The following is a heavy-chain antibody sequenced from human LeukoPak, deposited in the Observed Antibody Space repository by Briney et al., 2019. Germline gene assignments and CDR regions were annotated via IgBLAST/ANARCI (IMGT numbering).Heavy chain of an antibody. CDR1: GFAFSSDW. D-gene: IGHD5-18*01. V-gene: IGHV3-7*01. CDR2: IKEDGSAK. J-gene: IGHJ4*02. CDR3: ARDAPGNTALDY. Sequence: GGSLRLSCVASGFAFSSDWMTWVRQAPGKGLEWLANIKEDGSAKYYVDSVKGRFIISRDNAKNSLYLQMNSLTVEDTAVYYCARDAPGNTALDYWGQGTLVTVSS.